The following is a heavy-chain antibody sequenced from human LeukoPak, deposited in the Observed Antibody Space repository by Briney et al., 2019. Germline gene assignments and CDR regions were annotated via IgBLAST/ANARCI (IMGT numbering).Heavy chain of an antibody. V-gene: IGHV4-38-2*01. J-gene: IGHJ5*02. CDR2: IYHSGST. CDR3: ARGYCSSTSCYPEGWFDP. CDR1: GYSISSGYY. Sequence: PETLSLTCAVSGYSISSGYYWGWIRQPPGKGLEWIGSIYHSGSTYYNPSLKSRVTISVDTSKNQFSLKLSSVTAADTAVYYCARGYCSSTSCYPEGWFDPWGQGTLVTVSS. D-gene: IGHD2-2*01.